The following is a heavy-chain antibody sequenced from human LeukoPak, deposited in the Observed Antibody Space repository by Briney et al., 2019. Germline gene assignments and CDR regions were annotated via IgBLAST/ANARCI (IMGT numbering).Heavy chain of an antibody. CDR3: ARGEGYCSSTSCYYFDY. CDR2: INHSGST. CDR1: GGSFSGYY. J-gene: IGHJ4*02. Sequence: PSETLSLTCAVSGGSFSGYYWSWIRQPPGKGLEWIGEINHSGSTNYNPSLKSRVTISVDTSKNQFSLKLSSVTAADTAVYYCARGEGYCSSTSCYYFDYWGQGTLVTVSS. V-gene: IGHV4-34*01. D-gene: IGHD2-2*01.